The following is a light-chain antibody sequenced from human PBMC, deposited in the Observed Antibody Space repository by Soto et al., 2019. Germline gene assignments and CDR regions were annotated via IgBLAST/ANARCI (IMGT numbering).Light chain of an antibody. Sequence: EIVLTQSPGTLSLSPGERATLSCRASQSVSSSYLAWYQQKPGQAPWLLLYGASSRATGIPDRFSGSGSGPDFTLTISRLEPEDFAVYYCQQYGSSPWTFGQGTKVEIK. CDR2: GAS. CDR3: QQYGSSPWT. J-gene: IGKJ1*01. CDR1: QSVSSSY. V-gene: IGKV3-20*01.